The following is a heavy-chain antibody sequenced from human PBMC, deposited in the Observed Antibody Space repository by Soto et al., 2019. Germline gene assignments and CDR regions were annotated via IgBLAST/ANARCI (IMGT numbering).Heavy chain of an antibody. J-gene: IGHJ4*02. CDR3: ARDILIWAARKKIDY. V-gene: IGHV3-7*01. Sequence: GGSLRLSCAASGFTFSSYWMSWVRQAPGKGLEWVANIKQDGSEKYYVDSVKGRFTISRDNAKNSLYLQMNSLRAEDTAVYYCARDILIWAARKKIDYWGQGTLVTVSS. CDR1: GFTFSSYW. CDR2: IKQDGSEK. D-gene: IGHD2-15*01.